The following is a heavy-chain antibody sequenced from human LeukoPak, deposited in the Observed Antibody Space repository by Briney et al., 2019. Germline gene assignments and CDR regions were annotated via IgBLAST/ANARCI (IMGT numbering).Heavy chain of an antibody. J-gene: IGHJ4*02. CDR1: GGSISGYY. Sequence: SETLSLTCTVSGGSISGYYWSWIRQPPGKGLEWIGYIYYSGSTDYNPSLKSRVTISVDTSKNQFSLKLSSVTAADTAVYYCARFPSSGSYYEHYFDYWGQGTLVTVSS. CDR3: ARFPSSGSYYEHYFDY. V-gene: IGHV4-59*01. CDR2: IYYSGST. D-gene: IGHD1-26*01.